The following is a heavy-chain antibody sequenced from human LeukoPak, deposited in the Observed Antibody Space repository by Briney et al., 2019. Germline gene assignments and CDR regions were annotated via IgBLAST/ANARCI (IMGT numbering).Heavy chain of an antibody. Sequence: PSETLSLTCTVPGGSISSYYWSWIRQPPGKGLEWIGYIYYSGSTNYNPSLKSRVTISVDTSKNQFSLKLSSVTAADTAVYYCARGAYDSSGYYLNFDYWGQGTLVTVSS. CDR2: IYYSGST. CDR1: GGSISSYY. J-gene: IGHJ4*02. V-gene: IGHV4-59*01. D-gene: IGHD3-22*01. CDR3: ARGAYDSSGYYLNFDY.